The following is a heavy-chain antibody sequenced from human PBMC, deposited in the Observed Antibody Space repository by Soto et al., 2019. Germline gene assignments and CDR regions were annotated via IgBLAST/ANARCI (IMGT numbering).Heavy chain of an antibody. CDR3: AKDATSFRGVLNWFDP. V-gene: IGHV3-23*01. D-gene: IGHD3-10*01. CDR2: ISGSGGST. J-gene: IGHJ5*02. Sequence: QPGGSLRLSCAASGFTFSSYAMSWVRQAPGKGLEWVSAISGSGGSTYYAETVKGRFTISRDNSKNTLYLQMNSLRAEDTAVYYCAKDATSFRGVLNWFDPWGQGTLVTVSS. CDR1: GFTFSSYA.